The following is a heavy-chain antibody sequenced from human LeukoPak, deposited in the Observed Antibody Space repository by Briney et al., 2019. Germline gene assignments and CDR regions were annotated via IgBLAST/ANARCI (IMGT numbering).Heavy chain of an antibody. Sequence: GESLKISCRGSGYSFTSYWIGWVRQMPGKGLECMGIIYPGDSDTRYSPSFQGQVTISADKSISTAYLQWSSLTASDTAMYYCARHETGPYFDYWGQGTLVTVSS. CDR3: ARHETGPYFDY. J-gene: IGHJ4*02. CDR1: GYSFTSYW. D-gene: IGHD1-1*01. V-gene: IGHV5-51*01. CDR2: IYPGDSDT.